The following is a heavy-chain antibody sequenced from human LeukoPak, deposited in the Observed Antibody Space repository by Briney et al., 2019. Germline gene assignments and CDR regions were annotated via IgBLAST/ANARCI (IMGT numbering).Heavy chain of an antibody. CDR2: IYHSGST. Sequence: SETLSLTCAVSGGSISSGGYSWSWIRQPPGKGLEWLGYIYHSGSTYYNPSLKSRVTISVDRSKNQFSLKLSSVTAADTAVYYCARGPYYYGSGSNNWFDPWGQGTLVTVSS. J-gene: IGHJ5*02. V-gene: IGHV4-30-2*01. D-gene: IGHD3-10*01. CDR3: ARGPYYYGSGSNNWFDP. CDR1: GGSISSGGYS.